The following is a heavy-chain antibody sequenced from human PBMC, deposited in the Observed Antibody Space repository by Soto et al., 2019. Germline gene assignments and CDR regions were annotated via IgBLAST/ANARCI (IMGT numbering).Heavy chain of an antibody. CDR1: GYTFTSYD. J-gene: IGHJ4*02. CDR2: MNPNSGNT. CDR3: ARGGVFFFAAPTNPFDY. V-gene: IGHV1-8*01. D-gene: IGHD3-10*01. Sequence: SVKVSCKASGYTFTSYDINGVRQATGQGHEWMGWMNPNSGNTGYAQKFQGRVTMTRNTSISTAYMELSSLRSEDTAVYYCARGGVFFFAAPTNPFDYWGQGTLVTVSS.